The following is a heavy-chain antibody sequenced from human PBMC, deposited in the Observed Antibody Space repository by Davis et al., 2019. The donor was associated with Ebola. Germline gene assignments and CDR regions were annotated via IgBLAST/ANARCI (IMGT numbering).Heavy chain of an antibody. Sequence: MPSETLSLTCTVSSGSLDSGGSYLSWIRQPPGKGLEWIGEINHSGSTNYNPSLKSRVTISVDTSKNQFSLKLSSVTAADTAVYYCARTTKTNIEASGLGFNSFDSWGQGALVSVSS. D-gene: IGHD4-17*01. CDR3: ARTTKTNIEASGLGFNSFDS. J-gene: IGHJ5*01. CDR1: SGSLDSGGSY. CDR2: INHSGST. V-gene: IGHV4-34*01.